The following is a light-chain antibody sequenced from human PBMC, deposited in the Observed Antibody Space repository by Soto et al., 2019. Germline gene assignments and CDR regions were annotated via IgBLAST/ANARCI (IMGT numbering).Light chain of an antibody. V-gene: IGLV4-69*01. CDR1: SGHSTYA. CDR2: LNSDGSH. Sequence: QSVLTQSPSASASLGASVKLTCTLSSGHSTYAIAWHQQQPDKGPRYLMKLNSDGSHSKGDGIPDRFSGSSSGAERHLTISSLHSDDEADYYCQTWGTAIHDVVFGGGTKLTVL. J-gene: IGLJ2*01. CDR3: QTWGTAIHDVV.